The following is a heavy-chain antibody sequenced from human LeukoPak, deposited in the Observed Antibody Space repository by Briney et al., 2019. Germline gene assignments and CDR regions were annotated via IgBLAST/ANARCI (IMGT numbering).Heavy chain of an antibody. V-gene: IGHV4-34*01. CDR1: GGSFSGYY. Sequence: SETLSLTCAVYGGSFSGYYCSWIRQPPGKGLEWVGEINHSGSTNYTPSLKSRVPISVDTSKNQFSLTLSSVTAADTAVYYCARPVSGSSGWYYNYWGQGTLVTVSS. CDR2: INHSGST. D-gene: IGHD6-19*01. J-gene: IGHJ4*02. CDR3: ARPVSGSSGWYYNY.